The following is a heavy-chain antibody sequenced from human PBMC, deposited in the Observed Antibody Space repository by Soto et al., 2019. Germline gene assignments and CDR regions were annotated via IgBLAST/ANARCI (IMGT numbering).Heavy chain of an antibody. D-gene: IGHD3-9*01. CDR3: ATSRSSGGLGPSYDILTGYFHYYYYYGMDV. V-gene: IGHV4-59*01. CDR1: GGSISSYY. CDR2: IYYSGST. Sequence: PSETLSLTCTVSGGSISSYYWSWIRQPPGKGLEWIGYIYYSGSTNYNPSLKSRVTISVDTSKNQFSLKLSSVTAADTAVYYCATSRSSGGLGPSYDILTGYFHYYYYYGMDVWGQGTTVTVS. J-gene: IGHJ6*02.